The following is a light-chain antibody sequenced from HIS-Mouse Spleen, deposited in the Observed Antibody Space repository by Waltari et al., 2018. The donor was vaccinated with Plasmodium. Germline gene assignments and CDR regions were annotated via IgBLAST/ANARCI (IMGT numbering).Light chain of an antibody. Sequence: SYELTQPPSVSVSPGQTARITCSGAALPKTYAYWYQQKSGQAPVLVIYEDSKRPPGIPERFSGSSSGTMATLTISGAQVEDEADYYCYSTDSSGNHRVFGGGTKLTAL. J-gene: IGLJ3*02. CDR2: EDS. CDR1: ALPKTY. V-gene: IGLV3-10*01. CDR3: YSTDSSGNHRV.